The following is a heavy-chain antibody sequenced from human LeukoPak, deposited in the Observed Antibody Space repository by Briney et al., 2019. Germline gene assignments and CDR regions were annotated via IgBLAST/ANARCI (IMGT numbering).Heavy chain of an antibody. V-gene: IGHV1-69*13. CDR1: GGTFSSYA. CDR2: IIPIFGTA. Sequence: SVKVSCKASGGTFSSYAISWVRQAPGQGLEWVGGIIPIFGTANYAQKFQRRVTITADESTSTAYMELSSLRSEDTAVYYCVRVGDYYYDSSGYYGSFDYWGQGTLVTVSS. J-gene: IGHJ4*02. D-gene: IGHD3-22*01. CDR3: VRVGDYYYDSSGYYGSFDY.